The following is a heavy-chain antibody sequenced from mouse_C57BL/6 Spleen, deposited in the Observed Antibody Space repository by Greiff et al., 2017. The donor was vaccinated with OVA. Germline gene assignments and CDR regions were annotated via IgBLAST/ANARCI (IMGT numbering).Heavy chain of an antibody. V-gene: IGHV1-55*01. Sequence: QVQLQQPGAELVKPGASVKMSCKASGYTFTSYWITWVKQRPGQGLEWIGDIYPGSGSTNYTEKFKSKATLTVDTSSSTAYMQLSSLTSEDSAVYYCARGDYYSCYLDYWGQGTTLTVSS. D-gene: IGHD2-12*01. J-gene: IGHJ2*01. CDR1: GYTFTSYW. CDR3: ARGDYYSCYLDY. CDR2: IYPGSGST.